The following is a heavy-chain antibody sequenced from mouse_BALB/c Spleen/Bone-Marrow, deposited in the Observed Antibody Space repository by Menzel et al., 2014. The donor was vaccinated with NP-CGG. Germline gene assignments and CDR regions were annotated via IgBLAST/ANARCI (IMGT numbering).Heavy chain of an antibody. J-gene: IGHJ1*01. CDR2: IDPANGNT. CDR3: ARWGKLGRGYFDV. CDR1: GFNIKDTY. V-gene: IGHV14-3*02. D-gene: IGHD4-1*01. Sequence: EVQLQQSGAELVKPGASVKLSCTASGFNIKDTYMHWVKLRPEQGLEWIGRIDPANGNTKYDPKFQGKATITADTSSNTAYLQLSSLTSEDTAVYYCARWGKLGRGYFDVWGAGTTVTVSS.